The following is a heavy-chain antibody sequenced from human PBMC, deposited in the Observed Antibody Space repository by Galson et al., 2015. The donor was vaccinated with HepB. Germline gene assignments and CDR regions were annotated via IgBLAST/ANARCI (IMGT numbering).Heavy chain of an antibody. V-gene: IGHV3-73*01. CDR1: GFTFSGSA. CDR3: TSSYYDSSGYPHGY. Sequence: SLRLSCAASGFTFSGSAMHWVRQASGKGLEWVGRIRSKANSYATAYAASVKGRFTISRDDSKNTAYLQMNSLKTEDTAVYYCTSSYYDSSGYPHGYWGQGTLVTVSS. CDR2: IRSKANSYAT. J-gene: IGHJ4*02. D-gene: IGHD3-22*01.